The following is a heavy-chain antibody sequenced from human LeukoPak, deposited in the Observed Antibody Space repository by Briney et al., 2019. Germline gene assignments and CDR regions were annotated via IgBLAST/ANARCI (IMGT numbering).Heavy chain of an antibody. D-gene: IGHD6-13*01. V-gene: IGHV4-34*01. J-gene: IGHJ6*03. CDR3: ARGSSSWYSYYYYYYMDV. CDR1: GGSFSGYY. Sequence: SETLSLTCAVYGGSFSGYYWSWIRQPPGKGLEWIGEINHSGSTNYNPSLKSRVTISVDTSKNQFSLKLSSVTAADTAVYYCARGSSSWYSYYYYYYMDVWGKGTTVTVSS. CDR2: INHSGST.